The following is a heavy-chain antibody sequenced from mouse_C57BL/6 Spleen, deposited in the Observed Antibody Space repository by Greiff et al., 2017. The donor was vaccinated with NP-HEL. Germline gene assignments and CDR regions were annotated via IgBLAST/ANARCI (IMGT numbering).Heavy chain of an antibody. J-gene: IGHJ4*01. Sequence: QVQLQQPGAELVKPGASVKMSCKASGYTFTSYWITWVKPRPGPGLEWIGDIYPGSGSTNYNEKLKSKATLTVDTSSSTAYMQLSSLTSEDSAVYYCARRGYYGSSPHAMDYWGQGTSVTVSS. V-gene: IGHV1-55*01. CDR2: IYPGSGST. CDR3: ARRGYYGSSPHAMDY. CDR1: GYTFTSYW. D-gene: IGHD1-1*01.